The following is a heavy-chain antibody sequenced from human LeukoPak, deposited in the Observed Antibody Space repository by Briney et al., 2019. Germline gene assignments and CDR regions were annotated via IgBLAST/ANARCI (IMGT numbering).Heavy chain of an antibody. D-gene: IGHD2-15*01. CDR1: GFTFSSYA. V-gene: IGHV3-64D*08. J-gene: IGHJ4*02. CDR3: PLPTLGY. CDR2: ISTNGGRT. Sequence: PGGSLRLSCSASGFTFSSYAMHWVRQAPGKGLGYVSGISTNGGRTYYVDSVKDRFTISRDNSKNTLYLQMSSLRVEDTAVYFCPLPTLGYWGQGTLVTVSS.